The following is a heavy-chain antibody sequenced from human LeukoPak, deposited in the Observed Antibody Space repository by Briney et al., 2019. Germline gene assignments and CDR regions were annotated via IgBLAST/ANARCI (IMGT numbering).Heavy chain of an antibody. CDR2: IIPIFGTA. J-gene: IGHJ3*02. Sequence: GASVKVSCKASGGTFSSYAISWVRQAPGQGLEWVGGIIPIFGTANYAQKFQGRVTITADKSTSTAYMELGSLRSEDTAVYYCARSILYYYDRSARVAFDIWGPGTMVTVS. CDR1: GGTFSSYA. CDR3: ARSILYYYDRSARVAFDI. V-gene: IGHV1-69*06. D-gene: IGHD3-22*01.